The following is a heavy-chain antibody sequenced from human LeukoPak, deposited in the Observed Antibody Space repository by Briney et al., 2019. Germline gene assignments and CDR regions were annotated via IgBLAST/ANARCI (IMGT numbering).Heavy chain of an antibody. CDR3: ARVPRRYDSSGYGVY. Sequence: SETLSLTCTVSGYSISSGYYWGWIRQPPGKGLEWIGSIYHSGSTYYNPSLKSRVTISVDTSKNQFSLKLSSVTAADTAVYYCARVPRRYDSSGYGVYWGQGTLVTVSS. D-gene: IGHD3-22*01. CDR1: GYSISSGYY. V-gene: IGHV4-38-2*02. CDR2: IYHSGST. J-gene: IGHJ4*02.